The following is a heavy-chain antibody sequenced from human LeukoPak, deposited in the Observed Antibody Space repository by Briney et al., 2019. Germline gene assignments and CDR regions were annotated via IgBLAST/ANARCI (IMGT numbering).Heavy chain of an antibody. D-gene: IGHD1-1*01. V-gene: IGHV4-4*02. CDR3: ASWKSLNWFDP. Sequence: SETLSLTCAVSGGSISSSNWWSWVRQPRGKGLEWIGEIYHSGSTNYNPSLKSRVTISVDKSKNQFSLKLSSVTAADTAVYYCASWKSLNWFDPWGQGTLVTVSS. CDR1: GGSISSSNW. CDR2: IYHSGST. J-gene: IGHJ5*02.